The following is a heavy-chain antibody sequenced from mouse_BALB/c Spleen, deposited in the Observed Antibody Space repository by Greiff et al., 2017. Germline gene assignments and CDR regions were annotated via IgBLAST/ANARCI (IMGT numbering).Heavy chain of an antibody. V-gene: IGHV3-2*02. J-gene: IGHJ2*01. Sequence: EVKLEESGPGLVKPSQSLSLTCTVTGYSITSDYAWNWIRQFPGNKLEWMGYISYSGSTSYNPSLKSRISITRDTSKNQFFLQLNSVTTEDTATYYCARNSGYVFDYWGQGTTLTVSS. D-gene: IGHD3-1*01. CDR1: GYSITSDYA. CDR2: ISYSGST. CDR3: ARNSGYVFDY.